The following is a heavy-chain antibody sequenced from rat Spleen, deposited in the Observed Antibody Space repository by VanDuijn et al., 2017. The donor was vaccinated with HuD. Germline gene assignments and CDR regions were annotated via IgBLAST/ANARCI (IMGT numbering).Heavy chain of an antibody. J-gene: IGHJ2*01. CDR3: ARHGLGEDY. CDR1: GFPFSDHY. CDR2: ISYEGSST. D-gene: IGHD5-1*01. V-gene: IGHV5-22*01. Sequence: EVQLVESGGGLVQPGRSLKLSCAASGFPFSDHYMAWVRQAPTKGLEWVASISYEGSSTYYRDSVKGRFTISRENAKDILYLQMDSLRSEDTATYYCARHGLGEDYWGQGVMVTVSS.